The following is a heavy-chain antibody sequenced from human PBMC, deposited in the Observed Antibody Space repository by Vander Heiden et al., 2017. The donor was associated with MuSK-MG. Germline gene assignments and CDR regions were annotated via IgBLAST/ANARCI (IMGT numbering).Heavy chain of an antibody. Sequence: VQLVESGGGMVQPGGSLRLSCSASGFTFSTYWMSWVRQAPGKGLEWVANIKKDGSEKYYVDSIRGRFTISRDNAKNSLYLQMNSLRADDTAVYYCARRHCSGGTCYSDFDYWGQGTLVTVSS. CDR2: IKKDGSEK. CDR1: GFTFSTYW. CDR3: ARRHCSGGTCYSDFDY. V-gene: IGHV3-7*01. D-gene: IGHD2-15*01. J-gene: IGHJ4*02.